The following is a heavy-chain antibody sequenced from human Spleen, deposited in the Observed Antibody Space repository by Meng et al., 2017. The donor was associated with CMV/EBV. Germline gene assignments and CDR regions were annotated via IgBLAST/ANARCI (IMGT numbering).Heavy chain of an antibody. Sequence: QVQLVQSGAEAKKPGSSVKVSCKASGGTFSTYAINWVRQAPGQGLEWMGWVSAENGDTDYGQKFQGRVTVTADTFTNTAYMEMRSLRSDDSAMYYCARAGAAVTTHFDFWGQGTLVTVSS. J-gene: IGHJ4*02. CDR1: GGTFSTYA. D-gene: IGHD4-17*01. CDR2: VSAENGDT. CDR3: ARAGAAVTTHFDF. V-gene: IGHV1-18*01.